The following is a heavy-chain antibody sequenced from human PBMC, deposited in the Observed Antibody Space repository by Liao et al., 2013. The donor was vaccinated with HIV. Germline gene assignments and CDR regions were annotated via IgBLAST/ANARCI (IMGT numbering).Heavy chain of an antibody. D-gene: IGHD2-21*02. V-gene: IGHV4-39*07. Sequence: QLQLQASGPGLVRPSETLSLTCSVSGGSISSPNSYWAWIRQPPGSGLEWIGSIHYSGSTYYNTSLKGRVAMSKDASRNEIYLDLTSLTAADTAVYFCAREVTQGWFDPWGQGTPVTVSS. CDR2: IHYSGST. CDR3: AREVTQGWFDP. J-gene: IGHJ5*01. CDR1: GGSISSPNSY.